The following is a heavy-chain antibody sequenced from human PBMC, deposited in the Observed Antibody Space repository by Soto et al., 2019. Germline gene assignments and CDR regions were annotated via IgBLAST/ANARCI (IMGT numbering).Heavy chain of an antibody. CDR1: GFTFSSYAM. J-gene: IGHJ4*02. V-gene: IGHV4-4*02. CDR3: TRNSGHSNCVIDY. D-gene: IGHD4-4*01. CDR2: IYHSGST. Sequence: PGGSLRLSCAASGFTFSSYAMSWVRQAPGKGLEWIGKIYHSGSTNYNPSLKSRVSISVDKSKNQFYLKLSSVTAADTALYYCTRNSGHSNCVIDYWGPGTLVTVSS.